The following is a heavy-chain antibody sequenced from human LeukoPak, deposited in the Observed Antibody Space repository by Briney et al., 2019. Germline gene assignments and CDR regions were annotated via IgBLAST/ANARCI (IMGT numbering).Heavy chain of an antibody. CDR2: IYYSGST. D-gene: IGHD5-12*01. J-gene: IGHJ4*02. CDR1: GGSISSYY. Sequence: SETLSLTCTVSGGSISSYYWGWIRQPPGKGLEWIGSIYYSGSTYYNPSLKSRVTISVDTSKNQFSLKLSSVTAADTAVYYCARGYSGYESFDYWGQGTLVTVSS. V-gene: IGHV4-39*07. CDR3: ARGYSGYESFDY.